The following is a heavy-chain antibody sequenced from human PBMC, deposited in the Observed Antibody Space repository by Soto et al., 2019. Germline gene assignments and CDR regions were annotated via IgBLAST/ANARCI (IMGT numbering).Heavy chain of an antibody. CDR3: ARRARPDFYYMDV. Sequence: GGSLRLSCAASGFTLCGYAMDWVRQAPGKGLEYVSGISSNGVGTYYANSVQGRFTISRDNSKNTVYLQMGSLRPEDMAVYYCARRARPDFYYMDVWGKGTTVTV. J-gene: IGHJ6*03. CDR2: ISSNGVGT. V-gene: IGHV3-64*01. D-gene: IGHD6-6*01. CDR1: GFTLCGYA.